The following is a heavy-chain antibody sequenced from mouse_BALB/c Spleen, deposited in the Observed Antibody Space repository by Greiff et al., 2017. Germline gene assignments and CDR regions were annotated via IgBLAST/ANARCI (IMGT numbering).Heavy chain of an antibody. D-gene: IGHD6-1*01. J-gene: IGHJ2*01. Sequence: QVQLKQPGAELVKPGASVKLSCKASGYTFTSYWMHWVKQRPGQGLEWIGEINPSNGRTNYNEKFKSKATLTVDKSSSTAYMQLSSLTSEDSAVYYCASSPFDYWGQGTTLTVSS. CDR2: INPSNGRT. CDR1: GYTFTSYW. V-gene: IGHV1S81*02. CDR3: ASSPFDY.